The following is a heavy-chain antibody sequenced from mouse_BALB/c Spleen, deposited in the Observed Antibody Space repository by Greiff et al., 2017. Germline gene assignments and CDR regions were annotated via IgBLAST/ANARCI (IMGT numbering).Heavy chain of an antibody. V-gene: IGHV1-9*01. CDR3: ARDYGSSSFDY. Sequence: QVQLQQSGPQLVRPGASVKISCKATGYTFSSYWIEWVKQRPGHGLEWIGEILPGSGSTNYNEKFKGKATFTADTSSNTAYMQLSSLTSEDSAVYYCARDYGSSSFDYWGQGTTLTVSS. D-gene: IGHD1-1*01. CDR2: ILPGSGST. CDR1: GYTFSSYW. J-gene: IGHJ2*01.